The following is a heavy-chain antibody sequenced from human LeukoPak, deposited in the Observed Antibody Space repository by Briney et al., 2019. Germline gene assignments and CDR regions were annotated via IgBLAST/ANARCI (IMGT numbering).Heavy chain of an antibody. CDR2: IYYSGST. J-gene: IGHJ4*02. Sequence: SETLSLTCTVSGESISGFYWTWIRQPPGKGLEWIGYIYYSGSTNYNPSLKSRVTISIDTSKNQFSLKLSSVTAADTAVYYCARGVVIAPQTFDYWGQGTLVTVSS. D-gene: IGHD2-21*01. CDR1: GESISGFY. CDR3: ARGVVIAPQTFDY. V-gene: IGHV4-59*01.